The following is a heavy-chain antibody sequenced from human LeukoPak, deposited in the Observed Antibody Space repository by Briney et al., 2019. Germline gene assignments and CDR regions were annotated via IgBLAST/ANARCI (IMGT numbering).Heavy chain of an antibody. J-gene: IGHJ4*02. Sequence: ASVKVSCKASGYTSTGYYMHWVRQAPGQGLEWMGRINPNSGGTNYAQKFQGRVAMTRDTSISTAYMEVSRLRSDDTAVYYCARDGDGDYFDYWGQGTLVTVSS. D-gene: IGHD4-17*01. V-gene: IGHV1-2*06. CDR2: INPNSGGT. CDR3: ARDGDGDYFDY. CDR1: GYTSTGYY.